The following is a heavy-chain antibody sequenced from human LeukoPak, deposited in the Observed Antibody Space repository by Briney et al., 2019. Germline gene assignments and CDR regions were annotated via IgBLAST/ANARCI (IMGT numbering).Heavy chain of an antibody. J-gene: IGHJ4*02. CDR1: GNYW. CDR2: ISYDGNNK. V-gene: IGHV3-30*18. CDR3: AKSAGGYATPLDY. D-gene: IGHD5-12*01. Sequence: PGGSLKLSCAASGNYWMHWVRQAPGKGLAWVAVISYDGNNKYYADSVKGRFTISRDNSKNTLYLQMNSLGAEDTAVYYCAKSAGGYATPLDYWGQGTLVTSSS.